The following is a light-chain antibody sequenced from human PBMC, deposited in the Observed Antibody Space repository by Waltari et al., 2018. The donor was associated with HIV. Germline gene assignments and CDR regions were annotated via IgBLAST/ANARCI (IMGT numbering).Light chain of an antibody. J-gene: IGLJ2*01. CDR2: ANN. V-gene: IGLV1-44*01. Sequence: QSVLTQPPSASGTPGQRVTISCSGSSANIGSNTVSWYQQLPGTAPKLLVYANNQRPSGVPDRFSGSRSGPSASLAISWLQSEDEADYYCATWDDSLNGVIFGGGTTLTVL. CDR1: SANIGSNT. CDR3: ATWDDSLNGVI.